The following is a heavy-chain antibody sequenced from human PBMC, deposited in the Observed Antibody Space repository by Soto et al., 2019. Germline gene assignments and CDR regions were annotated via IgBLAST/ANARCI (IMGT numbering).Heavy chain of an antibody. CDR2: INSNGTGT. CDR3: ARGYFDSRGDY. J-gene: IGHJ4*02. V-gene: IGHV3-74*01. Sequence: EVHLEESGGGLVQPGGSLRLSCAASGFTFSNYWMHWVRQAPGKGLVWVSRINSNGTGTVYADSVKGRFTISRDNAKNTLYLQMNSLRAEDTAVYYCARGYFDSRGDYWGQGTLVTVSS. CDR1: GFTFSNYW. D-gene: IGHD3-22*01.